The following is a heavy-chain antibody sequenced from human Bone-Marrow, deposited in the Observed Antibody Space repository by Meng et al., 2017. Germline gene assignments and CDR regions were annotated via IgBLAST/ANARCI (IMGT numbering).Heavy chain of an antibody. CDR1: GGSISSYY. D-gene: IGHD6-19*01. CDR2: IYYSGST. J-gene: IGHJ3*02. CDR3: ARDLGSGWGTSGDAFDI. V-gene: IGHV4-59*01. Sequence: SETLSLTCTVSGGSISSYYWSWIRQPPGKGLEWIGYIYYSGSTNYNPSLKSRVTISVDTSKNQFSLKLSSVTAADTAVYYCARDLGSGWGTSGDAFDIWGQGTVVTVSS.